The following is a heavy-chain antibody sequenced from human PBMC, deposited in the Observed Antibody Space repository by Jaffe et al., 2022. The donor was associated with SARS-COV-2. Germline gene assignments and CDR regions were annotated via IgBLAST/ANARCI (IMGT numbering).Heavy chain of an antibody. J-gene: IGHJ4*02. D-gene: IGHD3-3*01. V-gene: IGHV3-23*01. CDR3: AKVYSYYDFWSGYPYYFDY. CDR1: GFTFSSYA. Sequence: EVQLLESGGGLVQPGGSLRLSCAASGFTFSSYAMSWVRQAPGKGLEWVSAISGSGGSTYYADSVKGRFTISRDNSKNTLYLQMNSLRAEDTAVYYCAKVYSYYDFWSGYPYYFDYWGQGTLVTVSS. CDR2: ISGSGGST.